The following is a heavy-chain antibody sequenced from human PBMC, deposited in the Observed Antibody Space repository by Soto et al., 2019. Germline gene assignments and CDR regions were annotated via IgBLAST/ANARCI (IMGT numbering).Heavy chain of an antibody. CDR1: GGSISSSNW. CDR2: IYHSGST. Sequence: SETLSLTCAVSGGSISSSNWWSWVRQPPGKGLGWIGEIYHSGSTNYNPSLKSRVTISVDKSKNQFSLKLSSVTAADTAVYYCARETYSSSSGNYFDYWGQGTLVTVSS. V-gene: IGHV4-4*02. CDR3: ARETYSSSSGNYFDY. J-gene: IGHJ4*02. D-gene: IGHD6-6*01.